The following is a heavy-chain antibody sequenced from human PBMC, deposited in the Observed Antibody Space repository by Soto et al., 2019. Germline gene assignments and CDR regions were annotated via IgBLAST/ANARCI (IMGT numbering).Heavy chain of an antibody. J-gene: IGHJ6*02. CDR1: GGSITSGGYD. CDR2: MYNTGST. Sequence: PSGTLSLTCTVSGGSITSGGYDWGWIRQPPGKGLEWIGYMYNTGSTVYNPSFKSRVTISVDTSKNQFSLKLNSVTAADTAVYYCARDLWGYCGTDLFHGLDVWGQGTTVTVSS. CDR3: ARDLWGYCGTDLFHGLDV. V-gene: IGHV4-61*08. D-gene: IGHD2-21*02.